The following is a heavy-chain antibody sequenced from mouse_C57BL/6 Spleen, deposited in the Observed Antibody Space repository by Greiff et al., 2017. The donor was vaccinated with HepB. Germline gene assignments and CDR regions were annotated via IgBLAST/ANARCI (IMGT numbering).Heavy chain of an antibody. CDR3: AHYYGSPWYFDV. V-gene: IGHV1-55*01. CDR1: GYTFTSYW. D-gene: IGHD1-1*01. CDR2: IYPGSGST. Sequence: QVQLQQPGAELVKPGASVKMSCKASGYTFTSYWITWVKKRPGQGLEWIGDIYPGSGSTNYNEKLKSKATLTVDTSSSTAYMQLSSLTSEDSAVYYCAHYYGSPWYFDVWGTGTTVTVSS. J-gene: IGHJ1*03.